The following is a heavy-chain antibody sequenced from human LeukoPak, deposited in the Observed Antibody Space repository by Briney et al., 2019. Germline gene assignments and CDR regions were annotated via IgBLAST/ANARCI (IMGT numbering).Heavy chain of an antibody. CDR2: IKQDGSET. J-gene: IGHJ4*02. CDR3: ARQRGSGCLDY. Sequence: GGTLRLSCAASRFTLSNYWMSWVRQAPGKGLEWVANIKQDGSETYYVDSVKGRFTISRDNAKNSLSLQMNSLRAEDTAVYYCARQRGSGCLDYWGQGTLVTVSS. CDR1: RFTLSNYW. D-gene: IGHD6-19*01. V-gene: IGHV3-7*01.